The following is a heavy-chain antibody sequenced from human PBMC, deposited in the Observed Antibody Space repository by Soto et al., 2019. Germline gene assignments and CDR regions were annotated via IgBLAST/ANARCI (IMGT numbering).Heavy chain of an antibody. D-gene: IGHD2-21*02. CDR1: GGTFSSYA. Sequence: QVQLVQSGAEVKKPGSSVKVSCKASGGTFSSYAISWVRQAPGQGLEWMGGIIPIFGTANYAQKFQGRVTITADESTSTAYMDLSSLRSEDTAVYYCASPYGGNSGPASVYYYYYGMDVWGQGTTVTVSS. J-gene: IGHJ6*02. CDR3: ASPYGGNSGPASVYYYYYGMDV. V-gene: IGHV1-69*01. CDR2: IIPIFGTA.